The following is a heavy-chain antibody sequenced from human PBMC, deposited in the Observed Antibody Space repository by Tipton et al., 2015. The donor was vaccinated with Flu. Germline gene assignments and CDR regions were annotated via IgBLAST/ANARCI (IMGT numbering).Heavy chain of an antibody. CDR2: INHSGST. Sequence: TLSLTCAVYGGSFSGYYWSWIRQPPGEGLEWIGEINHSGSTNYNPSLKSRVTISVDASKNQFSLKLNSVTAADTAVYYCARRSGTWNNAGFDPWGQGTLVTVSS. CDR1: GGSFSGYY. V-gene: IGHV4-34*01. J-gene: IGHJ5*02. D-gene: IGHD1/OR15-1a*01. CDR3: ARRSGTWNNAGFDP.